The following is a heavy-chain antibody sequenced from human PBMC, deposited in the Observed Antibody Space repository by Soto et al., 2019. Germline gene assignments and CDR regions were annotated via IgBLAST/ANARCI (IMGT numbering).Heavy chain of an antibody. CDR3: AREGVYGPHFFDY. J-gene: IGHJ4*02. CDR1: GGSINSDNYY. V-gene: IGHV4-31*03. D-gene: IGHD4-17*01. Sequence: QVQLQEPGPGLVKPSQTLSLTCTVSGGSINSDNYYWSWIRQHPGKGLEYIGYIYYRGSTYYNPSLKSRVTTSVDTSKNQFSLKLSSVTAADTAVYYCAREGVYGPHFFDYWGQGTLVTVSS. CDR2: IYYRGST.